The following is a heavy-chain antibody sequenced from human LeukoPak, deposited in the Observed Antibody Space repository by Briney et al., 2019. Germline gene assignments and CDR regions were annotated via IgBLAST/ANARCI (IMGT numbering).Heavy chain of an antibody. D-gene: IGHD2-8*02. J-gene: IGHJ4*02. CDR1: GFIFSDYY. Sequence: GGSLRLSCAASGFIFSDYYMTWIRQAPGKGLEWVSHISSSGSNIHHADSVKGRFTISRDNAKNSLYLQMNSLRAVDTAVYYCVREGYSTGQFDYWGQGTLVTVSS. V-gene: IGHV3-11*04. CDR3: VREGYSTGQFDY. CDR2: ISSSGSNI.